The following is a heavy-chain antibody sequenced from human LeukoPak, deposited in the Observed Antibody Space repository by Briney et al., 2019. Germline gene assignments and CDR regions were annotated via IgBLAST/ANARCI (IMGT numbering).Heavy chain of an antibody. D-gene: IGHD2-21*01. Sequence: AEALMICCKGAGYCITSYLLGWVRPTPRAGLGMGGIIFPVHCVASYRQSFQGKVTITLDKSISTAYLERSSLKAEDSAVYYCARCDGFNIATDTFFFDYWGQGTLVTVSS. CDR1: GYCITSYL. V-gene: IGHV5-51*01. CDR3: ARCDGFNIATDTFFFDY. CDR2: IFPVHCVA. J-gene: IGHJ4*02.